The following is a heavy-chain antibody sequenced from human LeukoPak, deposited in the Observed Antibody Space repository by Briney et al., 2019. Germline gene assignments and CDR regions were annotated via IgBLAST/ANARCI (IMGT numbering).Heavy chain of an antibody. J-gene: IGHJ5*02. CDR3: ARDNYDSSGSRFDP. V-gene: IGHV4-34*01. CDR2: INHSGST. Sequence: PSETLSLTCAVYGGSFSGYYWSWIRQPPGKGLEWIGEINHSGSTNYNPSLKSRVTISVDTSKNQFSLKLSFVTAADTAVYYCARDNYDSSGSRFDPWGQGTLVTVSS. D-gene: IGHD3-22*01. CDR1: GGSFSGYY.